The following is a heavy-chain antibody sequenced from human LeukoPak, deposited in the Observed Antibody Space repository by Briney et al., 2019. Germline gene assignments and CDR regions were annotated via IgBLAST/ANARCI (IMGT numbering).Heavy chain of an antibody. J-gene: IGHJ3*02. CDR3: AREGDSSADAFDI. CDR2: INPNSGGT. V-gene: IGHV1-2*02. CDR1: GFPFNGYY. D-gene: IGHD3-22*01. Sequence: ASVKVACKGSGFPFNGYYMHWVRQAPGQGLEWMGWINPNSGGTSYAQKFQGRVTMTRDTSISTAYMELRSLRSDDTAVYHCAREGDSSADAFDIWGLGTMVTVSS.